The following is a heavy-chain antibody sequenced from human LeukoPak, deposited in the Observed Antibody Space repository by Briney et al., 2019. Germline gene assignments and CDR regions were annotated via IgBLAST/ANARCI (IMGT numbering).Heavy chain of an antibody. Sequence: GSLRLSCAASGFTFSFYGMTWVRQAPGKGLEYVSSISGSGGSTYYADSVKGRFIISRDNSKNTLYLQMNSLRGEDMGLYYCAKGKGASIAGSDTYHLDNWGQGTLVTVSS. CDR2: ISGSGGST. CDR3: AKGKGASIAGSDTYHLDN. D-gene: IGHD6-13*01. J-gene: IGHJ4*02. CDR1: GFTFSFYG. V-gene: IGHV3-23*01.